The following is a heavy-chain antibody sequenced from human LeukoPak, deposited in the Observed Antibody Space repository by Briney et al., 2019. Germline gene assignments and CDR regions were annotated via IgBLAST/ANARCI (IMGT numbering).Heavy chain of an antibody. CDR2: IIPKFGST. J-gene: IGHJ1*01. V-gene: IGHV1-69*05. D-gene: IGHD3-9*01. Sequence: ASVRVSCKASGGTVSIYSLSWVRQAPGQGLEWMEGIIPKFGSTNYAQKFQGRVTITTDEATSTAYMEVTSLRSEDTAVYFCARDNFATSGVKYFQHWGQGTLVTVSS. CDR1: GGTVSIYS. CDR3: ARDNFATSGVKYFQH.